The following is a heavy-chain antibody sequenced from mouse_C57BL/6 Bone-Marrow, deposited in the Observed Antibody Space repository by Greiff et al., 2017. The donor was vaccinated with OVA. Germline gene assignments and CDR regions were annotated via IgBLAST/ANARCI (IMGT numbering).Heavy chain of an antibody. D-gene: IGHD2-1*01. Sequence: EVKLVESGAELVRPGASVKLSCTASGFNIKDDYMHWVQQRPAQGLEWIGWIGPEYGDTAYDSKVQGKATITTDTSSNTAYLQLSSLTSEDSAVYYCTTRGYLLWYWGQGTTLTVSS. CDR2: IGPEYGDT. CDR1: GFNIKDDY. V-gene: IGHV14-4*01. CDR3: TTRGYLLWY. J-gene: IGHJ2*01.